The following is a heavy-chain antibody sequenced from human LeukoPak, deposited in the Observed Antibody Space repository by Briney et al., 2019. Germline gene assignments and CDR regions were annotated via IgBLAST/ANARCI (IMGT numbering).Heavy chain of an antibody. V-gene: IGHV4-31*03. CDR3: ARDREIEAFDI. CDR2: IYYSGSI. Sequence: PSETLSLTCTVSGGSISRGGYYWSWIRQHPGKGLEYIGYIYYSGSIYYNPSLKSRVTISVDTSKNQFSLKLSSVTAADTAVYYCARDREIEAFDIWGQGTMVTVSS. J-gene: IGHJ3*02. D-gene: IGHD2/OR15-2a*01. CDR1: GGSISRGGYY.